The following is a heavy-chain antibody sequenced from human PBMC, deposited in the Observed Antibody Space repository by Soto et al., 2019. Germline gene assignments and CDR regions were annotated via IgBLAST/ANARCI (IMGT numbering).Heavy chain of an antibody. Sequence: GGSLRLSCAASRFTFSAYEMHWFRQAPGKGLEWVSYISTSGSTVYYADSVKGRFTVSRDNTRNSLYLQMDSLRDEDTALYYCVRYCGTTLCNGVATRTFDYWGQGTLVTVS. CDR2: ISTSGSTV. CDR1: RFTFSAYE. J-gene: IGHJ4*02. CDR3: VRYCGTTLCNGVATRTFDY. D-gene: IGHD5-12*01. V-gene: IGHV3-48*03.